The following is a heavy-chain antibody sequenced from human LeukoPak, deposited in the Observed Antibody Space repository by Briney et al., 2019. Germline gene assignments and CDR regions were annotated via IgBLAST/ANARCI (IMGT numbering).Heavy chain of an antibody. J-gene: IGHJ4*02. V-gene: IGHV3-11*04. Sequence: KSGGSLRLSCAASGFTFSSYAMSWIRQAPGKGLEWVSYISSSGSTIYYADSVKGRFTISRDNAKNSLYLQMNSLRAEDTAVYYCARDKSRGGSYQPGYWGQGTLVTVSS. CDR2: ISSSGSTI. CDR1: GFTFSSYA. D-gene: IGHD1-26*01. CDR3: ARDKSRGGSYQPGY.